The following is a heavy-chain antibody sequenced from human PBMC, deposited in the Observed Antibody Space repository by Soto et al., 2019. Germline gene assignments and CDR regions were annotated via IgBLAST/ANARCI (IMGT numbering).Heavy chain of an antibody. CDR3: ARVSRGYYDS. CDR1: GDSFNNYF. V-gene: IGHV4-34*01. Sequence: QVQLQQWGAGLLKPSETLSLTCAVYGDSFNNYFWTWIRQSPGEGLEWIGEINHSGSANSNPSLGSLVTISVAKSRKQCSLKLTSVTAAATAVYYGARVSRGYYDSWGQGTLVTVSS. CDR2: INHSGSA. J-gene: IGHJ4*02.